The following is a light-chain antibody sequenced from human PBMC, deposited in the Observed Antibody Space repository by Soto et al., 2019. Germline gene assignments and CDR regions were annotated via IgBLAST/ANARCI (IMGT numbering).Light chain of an antibody. V-gene: IGKV3D-15*01. J-gene: IGKJ5*01. CDR1: QSAGNF. Sequence: EIVMTQSPAPLSVSSGGTASLSCRASQSAGNFLAWYQQKPGQAPRLLIYYISTRATGIPARFSGSGSGTEFTLTINSLQSEDSAVYYCQQHNQWPITFGQGTRLEIK. CDR2: YIS. CDR3: QQHNQWPIT.